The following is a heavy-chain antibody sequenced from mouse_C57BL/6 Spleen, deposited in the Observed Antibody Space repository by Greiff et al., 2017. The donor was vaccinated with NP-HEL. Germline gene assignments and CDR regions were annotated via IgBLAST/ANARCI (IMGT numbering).Heavy chain of an antibody. CDR3: TKDGGFAY. D-gene: IGHD1-2*01. J-gene: IGHJ3*01. CDR2: IDPENGDT. V-gene: IGHV14-4*01. CDR1: GFNIKDDY. Sequence: EVQGVESGAELVRPGASVKLSCTASGFNIKDDYMHWVKQRPEQGLEWIGWIDPENGDTAYASKFQGKAPITADTSSNTAYLQLSSLTSEDTAVYYCTKDGGFAYWGQGTLVTVSA.